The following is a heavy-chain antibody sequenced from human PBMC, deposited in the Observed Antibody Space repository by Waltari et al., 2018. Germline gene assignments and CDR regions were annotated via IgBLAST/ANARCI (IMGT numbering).Heavy chain of an antibody. Sequence: QVQLQESGPGLVKPSETLSLTSTVPGGSISSYYWTWIRPPPRKRLEWIRYIYYSGSTNYNPSLKSRVTISVDTSKNQFSLKLSSVTAADTAVYYCARDSWGIAAAGTQYYYYGMDVWGQGTTVTVSS. D-gene: IGHD6-13*01. V-gene: IGHV4-59*01. J-gene: IGHJ6*02. CDR1: GGSISSYY. CDR2: IYYSGST. CDR3: ARDSWGIAAAGTQYYYYGMDV.